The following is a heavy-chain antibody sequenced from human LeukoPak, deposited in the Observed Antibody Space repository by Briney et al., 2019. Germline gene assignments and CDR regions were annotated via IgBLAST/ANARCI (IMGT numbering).Heavy chain of an antibody. D-gene: IGHD3-10*01. J-gene: IGHJ5*02. CDR1: GGSISSGGYY. V-gene: IGHV4-31*03. CDR2: IYYSGST. Sequence: SETLSLTCTVSGGSISSGGYYWSWIRQHPGKGLEWIGYIYYSGSTYYNPSLKSRVTISVDTSKNQFSLKLSSVTAADTAVYYCARAQAVLLWFGELSINWSDPWGQGTLVTVSS. CDR3: ARAQAVLLWFGELSINWSDP.